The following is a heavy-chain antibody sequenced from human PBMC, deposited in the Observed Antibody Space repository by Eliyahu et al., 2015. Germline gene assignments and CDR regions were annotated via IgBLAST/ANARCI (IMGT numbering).Heavy chain of an antibody. D-gene: IGHD3-10*01. CDR2: XSYDGSNK. V-gene: IGHV3-30*18. CDR3: AKGPSPFEYYYGSGSYYYYYYYMDV. Sequence: CPASGFTFSSYGMHWVRQAPGKGLEWVAVXSYDGSNKYYADSVKGRFTISRDNSKNTLYLQMNSLRAEDTAVYYCAKGPSPFEYYYGSGSYYYYYYYMDVWGKGTTVTVSS. J-gene: IGHJ6*03. CDR1: GFTFSSYG.